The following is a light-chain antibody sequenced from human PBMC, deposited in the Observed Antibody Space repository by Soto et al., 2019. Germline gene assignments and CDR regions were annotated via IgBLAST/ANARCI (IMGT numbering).Light chain of an antibody. V-gene: IGKV3D-15*01. J-gene: IGKJ5*01. CDR1: QSVSGK. CDR2: SVS. Sequence: ETVMTQSPATLSVSPGERATLSCRASQSVSGKLAWYQHKTGQAPRFLIHSVSTRATGIPARFSASGSETEFTLTISSLQSEDFAVYYCQQYNNWPPITFGQGTRLEMK. CDR3: QQYNNWPPIT.